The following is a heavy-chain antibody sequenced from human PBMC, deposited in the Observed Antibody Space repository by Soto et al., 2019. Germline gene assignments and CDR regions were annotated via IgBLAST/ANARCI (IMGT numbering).Heavy chain of an antibody. V-gene: IGHV3-74*01. CDR3: ARDTKGRGYGDYYYYMDV. CDR2: INSDGSST. J-gene: IGHJ6*03. D-gene: IGHD4-17*01. Sequence: PSETLSLTCTVSGVSISSYYWSWIRQPPGKGLVWVSRINSDGSSTSYADSVKGRFTISRDNAKNTLYLQMNSLRAEDTAVYYCARDTKGRGYGDYYYYMDVWGKGTTVTVSS. CDR1: GVSISSYY.